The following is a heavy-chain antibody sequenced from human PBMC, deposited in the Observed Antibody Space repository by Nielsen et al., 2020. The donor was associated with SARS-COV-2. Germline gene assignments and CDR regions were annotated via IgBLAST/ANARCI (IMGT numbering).Heavy chain of an antibody. Sequence: SETLSLTCAVYGGSFSGYYWSWIRQPPGKGLEWIGEINHSGSTNYNPSLKSRVTISVDTSKNQFSLKLSSVTAADTAVYYCARVNSGYYYYYYMDVWGKGTTVTVSS. J-gene: IGHJ6*03. CDR3: ARVNSGYYYYYYMDV. CDR2: INHSGST. CDR1: GGSFSGYY. D-gene: IGHD4-23*01. V-gene: IGHV4-34*01.